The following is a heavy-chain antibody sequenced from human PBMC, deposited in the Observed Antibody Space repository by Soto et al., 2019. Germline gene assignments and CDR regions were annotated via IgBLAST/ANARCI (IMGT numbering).Heavy chain of an antibody. V-gene: IGHV1-18*01. CDR3: ARLDSDYDYFYARDA. CDR1: GYTFTRYG. Sequence: QLQLVQSGAEVKKLGASVKVSCKASGYTFTRYGISWVRQAPGQGLEWVGWISAYTGNTNYAQKPQGRVTMTKDTCTSTVHMELRSLRSDDRPVYCCARLDSDYDYFYARDAWGQGTTVTVSS. J-gene: IGHJ6*02. D-gene: IGHD5-18*01. CDR2: ISAYTGNT.